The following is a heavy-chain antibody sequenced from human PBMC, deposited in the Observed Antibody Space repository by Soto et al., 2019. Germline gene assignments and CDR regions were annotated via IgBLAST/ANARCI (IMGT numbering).Heavy chain of an antibody. J-gene: IGHJ6*02. CDR2: IIPIFGTA. CDR3: AVNVLRYFDWLPTYYYYYGMDV. Sequence: SVKVSCKASGGTFSSYAISWVRQAPGQGLEWMGGIIPIFGTANYAQKFQGRVTITADESTSTAYMELSSLRSEDTAVYYCAVNVLRYFDWLPTYYYYYGMDVWGQGTTVTVSS. V-gene: IGHV1-69*13. CDR1: GGTFSSYA. D-gene: IGHD3-9*01.